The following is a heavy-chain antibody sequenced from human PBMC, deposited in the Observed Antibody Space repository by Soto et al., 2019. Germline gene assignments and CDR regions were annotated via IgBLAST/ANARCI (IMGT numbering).Heavy chain of an antibody. CDR2: ISDSGEST. V-gene: IGHV3-23*01. CDR3: AKAKPPRRHYYYGMDV. D-gene: IGHD1-1*01. CDR1: GFTFSIYA. Sequence: PGGSLRLSCAASGFTFSIYAMSWVRQTPGKGLEWVSTISDSGESTYYADSVKGRFTISRDNSKNTLYLQMNSLRAEDTALYYCAKAKPPRRHYYYGMDVWGQGTTVTVSS. J-gene: IGHJ6*02.